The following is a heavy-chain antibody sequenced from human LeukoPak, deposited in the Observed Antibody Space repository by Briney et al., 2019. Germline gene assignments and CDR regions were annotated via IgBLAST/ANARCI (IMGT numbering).Heavy chain of an antibody. Sequence: SETLSLTCNVSGGSIISGDYYWSWIRQSPGKGLEWIGYIYYTGTTYYNPSLKSRVNMSIDTSKNQFSLKLNPVTGAETAGYSCGRDLGGVTPPFYWSQGTLVTVSS. D-gene: IGHD2-21*02. CDR2: IYYTGTT. CDR1: GGSIISGDYY. CDR3: GRDLGGVTPPFY. J-gene: IGHJ4*02. V-gene: IGHV4-30-4*01.